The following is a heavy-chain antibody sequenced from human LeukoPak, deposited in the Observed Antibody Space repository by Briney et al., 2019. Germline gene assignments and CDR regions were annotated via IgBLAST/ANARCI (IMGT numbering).Heavy chain of an antibody. CDR2: INTNTGNP. D-gene: IGHD1-1*01. CDR3: ARDSTGTTEYGMDV. J-gene: IGHJ6*02. Sequence: ASVKVSCKASGYTFTKYAINWVRQAPGQGLEWMGWINTNTGNPTYAQGFTGRFVFSLDTSGSTAYLQISSLKAEDTAVYYCARDSTGTTEYGMDVWGQGTAVTVSS. V-gene: IGHV7-4-1*02. CDR1: GYTFTKYA.